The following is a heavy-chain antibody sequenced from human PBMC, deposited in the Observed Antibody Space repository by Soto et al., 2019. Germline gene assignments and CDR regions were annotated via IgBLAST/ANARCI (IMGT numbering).Heavy chain of an antibody. J-gene: IGHJ4*02. D-gene: IGHD5-12*01. CDR1: GYSFTSYW. Sequence: GESLKISCKGSGYSFTSYWIGWVRQMPGKGLEWMGIIYPGDSDTRYSPSFQGQVTISADKSISTAYLQWSSLKASDTAMYYCAGHLFDARVATHFDSWGQGTLFPVS. CDR3: AGHLFDARVATHFDS. V-gene: IGHV5-51*01. CDR2: IYPGDSDT.